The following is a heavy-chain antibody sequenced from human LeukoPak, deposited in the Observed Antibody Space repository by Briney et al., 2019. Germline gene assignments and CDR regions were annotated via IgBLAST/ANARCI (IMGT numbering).Heavy chain of an antibody. Sequence: ASVKVSCKASGYTFTSCDINWVRQATGQGLEWMGWMNPNSGNTGYGQRFQGRITMTRGISIGTAYMELSNLTSGDTAIYYCTRGSSGRRDNWGQGTLVTVSA. CDR3: TRGSSGRRDN. V-gene: IGHV1-8*01. D-gene: IGHD6-19*01. J-gene: IGHJ4*02. CDR1: GYTFTSCD. CDR2: MNPNSGNT.